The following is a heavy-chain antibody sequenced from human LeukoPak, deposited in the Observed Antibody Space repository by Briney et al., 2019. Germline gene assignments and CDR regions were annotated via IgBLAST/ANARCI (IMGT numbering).Heavy chain of an antibody. D-gene: IGHD6-6*01. V-gene: IGHV3-21*01. J-gene: IGHJ4*02. CDR1: GFTFSSYS. Sequence: PGGSLRLSCAASGFTFSSYSMNWVRQAPGKGLEWVSSISSSSSYIYYADSVKGRFTIYRDNAKNSLYLQMNSLRAEDTAVYYCARVEYSSSSTFDYWGQGTLVTVSS. CDR3: ARVEYSSSSTFDY. CDR2: ISSSSSYI.